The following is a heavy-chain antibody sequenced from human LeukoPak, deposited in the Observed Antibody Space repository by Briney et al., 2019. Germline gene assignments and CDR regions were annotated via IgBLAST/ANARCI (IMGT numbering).Heavy chain of an antibody. V-gene: IGHV3-30-3*01. J-gene: IGHJ6*02. CDR2: MSYDGFSK. CDR3: ARRSAMDV. CDR1: RIAFSNSI. Sequence: PGGSLRLSCEASRIAFSNSIMHWVRQAPGKGLEWVSAMSYDGFSKYYADSTKGRFTISRDDAKSSLYLQMNSLRAEDTAVYYCARRSAMDVWGQGTTVIVFS.